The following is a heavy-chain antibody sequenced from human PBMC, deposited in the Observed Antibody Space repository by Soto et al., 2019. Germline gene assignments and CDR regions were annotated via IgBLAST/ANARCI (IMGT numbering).Heavy chain of an antibody. V-gene: IGHV1-69*01. J-gene: IGHJ4*02. CDR2: IIPMVGTA. CDR3: AREGLPPDSSGDCAYFDY. CDR1: GGTVTNYA. Sequence: QVQLVQSGAEVKKPGSSVTVSCKASGGTVTNYAISWVRQAPGQGLEWMGGIIPMVGTASYAQKFKGRVTSTADESTSTAYMELNSLRSEVTAVYYCAREGLPPDSSGDCAYFDYWGQGTLVTVSS. D-gene: IGHD3-22*01.